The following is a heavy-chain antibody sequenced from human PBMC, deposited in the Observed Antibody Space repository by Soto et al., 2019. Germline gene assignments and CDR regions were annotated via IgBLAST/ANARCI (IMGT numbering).Heavy chain of an antibody. V-gene: IGHV1-18*01. CDR3: AREGPAPYYYYGMDV. J-gene: IGHJ6*02. CDR1: GYSFTTYG. Sequence: QVQLVQSGGEVKKPGASVKVSCKTSGYSFTTYGISWVRQAPGQGLEWMGWISAYNGNTNYAQKLQDRVTMTKDTSTSTAYMELRSLRSDDTAVYYCAREGPAPYYYYGMDVWGQGNTVTVSS. CDR2: ISAYNGNT.